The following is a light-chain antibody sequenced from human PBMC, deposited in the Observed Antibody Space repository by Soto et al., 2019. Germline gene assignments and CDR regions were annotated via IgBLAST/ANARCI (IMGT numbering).Light chain of an antibody. CDR2: EVT. V-gene: IGLV2-8*01. J-gene: IGLJ2*01. CDR1: SSDVGGYNF. CDR3: SSYAGTNIVI. Sequence: QSVLTQPPSASGSPGQSVTISCTGTSSDVGGYNFVSWYQQHPGKAPKLIIYEVTQRPSGVPDRFSGSKSGNTASLAVSGLQGEDEAAYYCSSYAGTNIVIFGGGTKLTVL.